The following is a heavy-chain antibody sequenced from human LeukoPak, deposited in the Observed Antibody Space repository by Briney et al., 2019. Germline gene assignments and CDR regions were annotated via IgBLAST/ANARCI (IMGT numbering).Heavy chain of an antibody. J-gene: IGHJ6*03. CDR3: ARGSNEDYYYYYMDV. V-gene: IGHV5-51*01. Sequence: GAPLKISCKGSGSSFTSYWIGWVRQMPGKGLEWMGIIYPGDSDTRYSPSFQGQVTISADKSISTAYLQWSSLKASDTAMYYCARGSNEDYYYYYMDVWGKGTTVTVSS. CDR2: IYPGDSDT. D-gene: IGHD4-11*01. CDR1: GSSFTSYW.